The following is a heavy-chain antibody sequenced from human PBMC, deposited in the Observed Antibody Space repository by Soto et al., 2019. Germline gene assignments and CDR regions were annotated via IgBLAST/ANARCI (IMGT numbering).Heavy chain of an antibody. CDR2: ISYDGSNK. J-gene: IGHJ6*02. D-gene: IGHD3-10*01. V-gene: IGHV3-30*18. Sequence: GGSLRLSCAASGFTFSSYGMHWVRQAPGKGLEWVAVISYDGSNKYYADSVKGRFTISRDNSKNTLYLQMNSLRAEDTAVYYCAKDVDYGSGSDGMDVWGQGTTVTVSS. CDR3: AKDVDYGSGSDGMDV. CDR1: GFTFSSYG.